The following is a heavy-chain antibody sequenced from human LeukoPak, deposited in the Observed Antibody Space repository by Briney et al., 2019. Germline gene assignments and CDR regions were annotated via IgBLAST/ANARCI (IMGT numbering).Heavy chain of an antibody. V-gene: IGHV3-53*01. CDR1: GFAVGSNY. CDR3: ARRPGN. D-gene: IGHD1-14*01. J-gene: IGHJ4*02. Sequence: GGSLRLSCVASGFAVGSNYMSWVRQAPGKGLEWVLLIYSGGAIRYADSVKGRFTISRDSSKNTLFLQMNDLTVEDTARYYCARRPGNWGQGILVTVSS. CDR2: IYSGGAI.